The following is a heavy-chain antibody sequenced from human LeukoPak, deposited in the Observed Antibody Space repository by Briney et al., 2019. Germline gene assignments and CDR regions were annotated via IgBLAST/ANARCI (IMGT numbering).Heavy chain of an antibody. CDR2: ITGSGDYT. D-gene: IGHD2-2*01. J-gene: IGHJ4*02. CDR3: CSSSNCGY. V-gene: IGHV3-23*01. CDR1: GFTFSIYA. Sequence: GESLRLSCAASGFTFSIYAMSWVRQAPGKGLEWVSVITGSGDYTNYADSVKGRFTISRDNSKSTLYLQMSSLTAEDTALCYCCSSSNCGYWGQGTLVTVSS.